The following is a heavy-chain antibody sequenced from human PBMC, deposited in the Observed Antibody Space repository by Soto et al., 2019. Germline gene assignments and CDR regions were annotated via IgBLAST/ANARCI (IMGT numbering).Heavy chain of an antibody. J-gene: IGHJ6*02. CDR3: AREMPATAASYFYYRLNV. CDR1: GGAFNNYA. CDR2: IVPVFPSV. D-gene: IGHD6-13*01. V-gene: IGHV1-69*18. Sequence: HVQLVQSGAEVKRPGSSVKVSCKCSGGAFNNYAIYWVRQAPGQGLEWLGTIVPVFPSVYYAPRFQGRLTITADGSTDTFYMMLTSLQSEDTAVYYCAREMPATAASYFYYRLNVWGQGTSVTVSS.